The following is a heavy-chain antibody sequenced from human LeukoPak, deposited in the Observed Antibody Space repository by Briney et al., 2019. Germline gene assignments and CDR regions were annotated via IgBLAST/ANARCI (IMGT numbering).Heavy chain of an antibody. D-gene: IGHD3-10*01. Sequence: SETLSLTCAVSGGSISSYYWSWIRQPPGKGLEWIGYIFYSGSTNYNPSLKSRVSISADTSKNQFSLKLYSVTAADTAVYYCASRTYFGSGPDYWGQGTLVTVSS. CDR2: IFYSGST. CDR3: ASRTYFGSGPDY. J-gene: IGHJ4*02. V-gene: IGHV4-59*01. CDR1: GGSISSYY.